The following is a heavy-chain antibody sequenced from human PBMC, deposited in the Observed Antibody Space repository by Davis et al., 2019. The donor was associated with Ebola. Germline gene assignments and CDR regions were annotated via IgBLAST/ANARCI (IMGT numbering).Heavy chain of an antibody. V-gene: IGHV1-69*04. Sequence: SVKVSCKTSGGTFTNYAVNWVRQAPGQGLEWMGRIITVVDTKDYAQKFQGRVTLTADKATNTAYMELSGLRFDDTAVYYCARGKWFDPWGQGTLVSVSS. CDR2: IITVVDTK. J-gene: IGHJ5*02. CDR1: GGTFTNYA. CDR3: ARGKWFDP.